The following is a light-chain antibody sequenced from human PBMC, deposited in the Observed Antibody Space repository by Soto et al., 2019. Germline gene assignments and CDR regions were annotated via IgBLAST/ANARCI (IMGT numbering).Light chain of an antibody. Sequence: EIVLTQSPGTLSLSPGERDTLSCRASQNVTSRYLAWYQQKPGQAPRLLIFGAFSRATGIPDRFSGSGSGTDFTLTISRLEPEDFAVYYCQHYGTSHTFGQGTKLE. CDR3: QHYGTSHT. CDR2: GAF. V-gene: IGKV3-20*01. CDR1: QNVTSRY. J-gene: IGKJ2*01.